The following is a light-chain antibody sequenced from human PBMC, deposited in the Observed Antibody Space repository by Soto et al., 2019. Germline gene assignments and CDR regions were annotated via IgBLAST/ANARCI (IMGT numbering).Light chain of an antibody. CDR2: ATS. Sequence: DIQLTQSPSFLCASVGDRVTITCQASQGISRHLSWYQQKPGKAPKLLIYATSTLQSGVPSRFSGSRSWTEFTLTISSLQREYFTIYYGQQLNSYPLTCGQGTRLEIK. CDR3: QQLNSYPLT. CDR1: QGISRH. J-gene: IGKJ5*01. V-gene: IGKV1-9*01.